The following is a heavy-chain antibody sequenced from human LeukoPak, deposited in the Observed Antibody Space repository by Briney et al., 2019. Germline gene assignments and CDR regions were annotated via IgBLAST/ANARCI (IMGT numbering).Heavy chain of an antibody. CDR3: ARDPTTGVAYTFDY. Sequence: ASVKVSCKASGYTFTCYYMHWVRQAPGQGLEWMGWINPNSGGTNYAQKFQGRVTMTRDTSISTAYMELSRLRSDDTAVYYCARDPTTGVAYTFDYWGQGTLVTVSS. CDR1: GYTFTCYY. CDR2: INPNSGGT. V-gene: IGHV1-2*02. D-gene: IGHD7-27*01. J-gene: IGHJ4*02.